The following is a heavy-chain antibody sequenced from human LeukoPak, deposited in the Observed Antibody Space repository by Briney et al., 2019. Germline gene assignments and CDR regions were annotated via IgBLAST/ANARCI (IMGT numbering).Heavy chain of an antibody. V-gene: IGHV1-69*05. Sequence: SVKVSCKASGGTFSSYAISWVRQAPGQGLEWMGGIIPIFGTANYAQKFQGRVTITTDESTSTAYMELSSLRSEDTAVYYCVGGVPYGAFDIWGQGTMVTVSS. CDR2: IIPIFGTA. CDR3: VGGVPYGAFDI. J-gene: IGHJ3*02. D-gene: IGHD2-8*01. CDR1: GGTFSSYA.